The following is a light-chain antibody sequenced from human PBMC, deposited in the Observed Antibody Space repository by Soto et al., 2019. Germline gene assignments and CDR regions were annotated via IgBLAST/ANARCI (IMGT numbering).Light chain of an antibody. J-gene: IGKJ4*01. Sequence: EVLMTQSPATLSVSPGERVTLSCRASQSININLAWYQQKPGQAPRVLIYGASSRASGIPDRFSGNGSGTDFTLTISRLEHDDFAFYYCQQYQNWPPLTFGGGTRVEIK. CDR1: QSININ. V-gene: IGKV3D-15*01. CDR3: QQYQNWPPLT. CDR2: GAS.